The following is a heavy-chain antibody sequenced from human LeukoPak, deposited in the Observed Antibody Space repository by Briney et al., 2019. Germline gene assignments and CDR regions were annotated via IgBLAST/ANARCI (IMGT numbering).Heavy chain of an antibody. CDR1: GYTFTGYY. Sequence: GASVKVSCKASGYTFTGYYMHWVRQAPGQGLEWMGWINPNSGGTNYAQKFQGRVTMTRDTSICTAYMELSRLRSDDTAVYYCATGGYCSGGSCELRFDYWGQGTLVTVSS. D-gene: IGHD2-15*01. V-gene: IGHV1-2*02. CDR2: INPNSGGT. CDR3: ATGGYCSGGSCELRFDY. J-gene: IGHJ4*02.